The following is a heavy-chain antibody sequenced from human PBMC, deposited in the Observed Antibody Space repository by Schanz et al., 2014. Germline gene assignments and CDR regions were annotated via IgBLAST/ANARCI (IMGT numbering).Heavy chain of an antibody. Sequence: QVQLVESGGGVVRPGRSLRLSCATSGFTFSRFGMHWVRQAPGKGLEWLAVIWFDGTNKYNADSVKGRFTISRDNSRNTLFLQMNSLRAEDTAVYYCARPSDSSWYMDVWGKGTTVTVSS. J-gene: IGHJ6*03. V-gene: IGHV3-33*01. CDR3: ARPSDSSWYMDV. D-gene: IGHD2-21*02. CDR2: IWFDGTNK. CDR1: GFTFSRFG.